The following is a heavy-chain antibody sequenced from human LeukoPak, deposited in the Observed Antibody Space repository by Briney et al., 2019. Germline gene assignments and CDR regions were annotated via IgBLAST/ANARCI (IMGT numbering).Heavy chain of an antibody. Sequence: ASVKVSCKASGGTFSSYAISWVRQAPGQGLEWMGGIIPILGTANYAQKFQGRVTITADKSTSTAYMELSSLRSEDTAVYYCARGPVYGDYFDYWGQGTLVTVSS. CDR1: GGTFSSYA. D-gene: IGHD4-17*01. CDR2: IIPILGTA. J-gene: IGHJ4*02. CDR3: ARGPVYGDYFDY. V-gene: IGHV1-69*06.